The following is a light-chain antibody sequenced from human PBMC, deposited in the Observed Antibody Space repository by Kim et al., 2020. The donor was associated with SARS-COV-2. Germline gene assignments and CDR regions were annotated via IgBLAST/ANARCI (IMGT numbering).Light chain of an antibody. V-gene: IGLV3-21*02. CDR1: NIETKG. J-gene: IGLJ2*01. Sequence: APGQAAMIPCGGNNIETKGVLCYQQRPGQAPVLVVYFDSDRPSGIPERFSGSISGNTATLTISRVEAGDEADYYCQVWHSSSGHVVFGGGTKLTVL. CDR3: QVWHSSSGHVV. CDR2: FDS.